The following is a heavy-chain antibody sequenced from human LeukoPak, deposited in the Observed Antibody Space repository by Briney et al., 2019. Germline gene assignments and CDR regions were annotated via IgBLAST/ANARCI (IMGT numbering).Heavy chain of an antibody. J-gene: IGHJ4*02. Sequence: ASVKVSCKASGYTFTGYYMHWVRQAPGQGLEWMGWINPNSGGTNYAQKFQGRVTMTRDTSISTAYMELSRLRSDDTAVYYCARDGLLWFGELSIRYYFDYWGQGTLVTVSS. D-gene: IGHD3-10*01. CDR1: GYTFTGYY. V-gene: IGHV1-2*02. CDR3: ARDGLLWFGELSIRYYFDY. CDR2: INPNSGGT.